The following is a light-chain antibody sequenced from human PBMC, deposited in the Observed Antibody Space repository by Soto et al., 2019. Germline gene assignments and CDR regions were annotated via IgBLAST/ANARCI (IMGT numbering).Light chain of an antibody. CDR2: AAS. CDR1: QTIDTY. CDR3: QQRYLSPNT. Sequence: DINMTQPPSYLSSSLGERVTISWRASQTIDTYLNWYQHIPGKAPKLLSYAASNLQSGVPSRFSGSGSGTDFTLTLSSLQPEDFATYDGQQRYLSPNTFCQGTRLEI. J-gene: IGKJ5*01. V-gene: IGKV1-39*01.